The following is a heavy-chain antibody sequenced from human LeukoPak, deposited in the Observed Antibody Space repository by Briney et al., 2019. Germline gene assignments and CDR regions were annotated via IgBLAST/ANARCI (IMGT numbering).Heavy chain of an antibody. Sequence: SETLSLTCAVSGGSICSSNWWSWVRQPPGKGLEWIGEIYHNGSTNYNPSLKSRVTISVDKSKNQFSLKLSSVTAADTAVYYCARVIRTTVAYFDYWGQGTLVTVSS. D-gene: IGHD4-23*01. V-gene: IGHV4-4*02. J-gene: IGHJ4*02. CDR2: IYHNGST. CDR3: ARVIRTTVAYFDY. CDR1: GGSICSSNW.